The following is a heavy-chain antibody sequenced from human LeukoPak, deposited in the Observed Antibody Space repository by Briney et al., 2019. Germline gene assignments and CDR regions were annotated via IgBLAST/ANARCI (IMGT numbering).Heavy chain of an antibody. CDR3: ARDLRLGYCSGGSCYARRLPTGWFDP. Sequence: GGSLRLSCAASGFTFSSYAMHWVRQAPGKGLEWVAVISYDGSNKYYADSVKGRFTISRDNSKNTLYLQMNSLRAEDTAVYYRARDLRLGYCSGGSCYARRLPTGWFDPWGQGTLVTVSS. CDR2: ISYDGSNK. D-gene: IGHD2-15*01. J-gene: IGHJ5*02. V-gene: IGHV3-30-3*01. CDR1: GFTFSSYA.